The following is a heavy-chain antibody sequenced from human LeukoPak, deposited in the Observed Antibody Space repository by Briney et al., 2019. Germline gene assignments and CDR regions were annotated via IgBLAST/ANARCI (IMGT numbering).Heavy chain of an antibody. V-gene: IGHV3-7*01. Sequence: GGSLRLSCAASGFTFSKYWMTWVRQAPGKGLECVANIDQDGSENFYVDSVKGRFTISRDNAKNSLYLQMNSLRLDDTALYYCVRDQGAAGDYWGQGTLVTVSS. J-gene: IGHJ4*02. CDR1: GFTFSKYW. CDR2: IDQDGSEN. D-gene: IGHD6-13*01. CDR3: VRDQGAAGDY.